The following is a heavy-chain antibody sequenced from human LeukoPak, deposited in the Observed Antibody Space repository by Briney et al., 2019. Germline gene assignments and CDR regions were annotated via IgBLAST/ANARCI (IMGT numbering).Heavy chain of an antibody. CDR3: ARDVWGYSYGTYFDY. D-gene: IGHD5-18*01. CDR2: IYHSGST. J-gene: IGHJ4*02. CDR1: GYSISSGYY. V-gene: IGHV4-38-2*02. Sequence: SETLSLTCTVSGYSISSGYYWGWIRQPPGKGLEWIGSIYHSGSTYYNPSLKSRVTISVDTSKNQFSLKLSSVTAADTAVYYCARDVWGYSYGTYFDYWGQGTLVTVSS.